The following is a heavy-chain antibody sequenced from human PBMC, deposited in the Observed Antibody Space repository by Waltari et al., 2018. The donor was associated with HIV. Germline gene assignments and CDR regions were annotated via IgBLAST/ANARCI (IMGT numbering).Heavy chain of an antibody. Sequence: EGELVESGGGLVLPGGSLRLSRAGTGFIFGDYAIRWVRQAPGKGLEWVSSTGGAGDDAYYADSVKGRFTISRDHSKKTLHLQMNSLRAEDTAVYYCAKDHFARNSLWDAFDIWGQGTMVTVSS. CDR2: TGGAGDDA. J-gene: IGHJ3*02. CDR3: AKDHFARNSLWDAFDI. CDR1: GFIFGDYA. D-gene: IGHD2-21*01. V-gene: IGHV3-23*04.